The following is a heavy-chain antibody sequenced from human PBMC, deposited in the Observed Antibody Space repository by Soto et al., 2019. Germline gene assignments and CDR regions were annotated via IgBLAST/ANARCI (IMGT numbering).Heavy chain of an antibody. Sequence: GGSLRLSCAASGFTFSSYWMSWVRQAPGKGLEWVANIKQDGSEKYYVESVKGRFTISRDNAKNSLYLQMNSLRAEDTAVYYCARSTMVRGVAYYYYMDVWGKGTTVTVSS. CDR2: IKQDGSEK. J-gene: IGHJ6*03. V-gene: IGHV3-7*01. D-gene: IGHD3-10*01. CDR1: GFTFSSYW. CDR3: ARSTMVRGVAYYYYMDV.